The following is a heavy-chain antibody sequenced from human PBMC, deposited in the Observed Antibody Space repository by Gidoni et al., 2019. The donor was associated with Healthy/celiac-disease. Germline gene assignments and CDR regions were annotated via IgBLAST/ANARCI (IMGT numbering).Heavy chain of an antibody. D-gene: IGHD2-21*02. Sequence: QVQLVQSGAEVKKPGASVKVSCKASGYTFTSYAMHWVRQAPGQRLEWMGWINAGNGNTKYSQKFQGRVTITRDTSASTAYMELSSLRSEDTAVYYCARDSKHIVVVTASNWFDPWGQGTLVTVSS. CDR3: ARDSKHIVVVTASNWFDP. CDR1: GYTFTSYA. V-gene: IGHV1-3*01. J-gene: IGHJ5*02. CDR2: INAGNGNT.